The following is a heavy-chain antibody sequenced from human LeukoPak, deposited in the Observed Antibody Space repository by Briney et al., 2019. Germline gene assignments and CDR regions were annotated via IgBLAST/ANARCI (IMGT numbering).Heavy chain of an antibody. J-gene: IGHJ6*03. CDR1: GFTFSSYN. V-gene: IGHV3-21*01. D-gene: IGHD1-26*01. CDR3: ARDPYSGSYGNYYYYFMDV. CDR2: ITSGSSYI. Sequence: PGGSLRLSCAASGFTFSSYNLNWGRQAPGKGLEWVSSITSGSSYIYYADSVKGRFTSSRDNAKNSLYLQMNSLRAEDTAVYYCARDPYSGSYGNYYYYFMDVWGKGTTVTISS.